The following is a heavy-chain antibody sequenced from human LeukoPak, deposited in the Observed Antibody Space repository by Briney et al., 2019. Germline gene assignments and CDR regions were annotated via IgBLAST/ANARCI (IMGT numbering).Heavy chain of an antibody. D-gene: IGHD5-18*01. V-gene: IGHV4-61*05. Sequence: SETLSLTCTVSGGSISSSSCYWGWIRQPPGKGLEWIGYIYYSGSTNYNPSLKSRVTISIDTSKNQFSLNLSSVTAADTAVYYCARGASGYSYGWGQGTLVTVSS. CDR2: IYYSGST. CDR3: ARGASGYSYG. J-gene: IGHJ4*02. CDR1: GGSISSSSCY.